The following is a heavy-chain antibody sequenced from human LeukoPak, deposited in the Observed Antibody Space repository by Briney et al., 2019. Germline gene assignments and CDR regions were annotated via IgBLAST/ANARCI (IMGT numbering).Heavy chain of an antibody. CDR1: GGTFSSYA. D-gene: IGHD5-12*01. Sequence: SVKVSCKASGGTFSSYAISWVRQAPGQGLEWMGRIIPIFGTANNAQKFQGRVTITTDESTSTAYMELSSLRSEDTAVYYCATTPGDIVAPQAAAGPDYWGQGTLVTVSS. J-gene: IGHJ4*02. CDR3: ATTPGDIVAPQAAAGPDY. V-gene: IGHV1-69*05. CDR2: IIPIFGTA.